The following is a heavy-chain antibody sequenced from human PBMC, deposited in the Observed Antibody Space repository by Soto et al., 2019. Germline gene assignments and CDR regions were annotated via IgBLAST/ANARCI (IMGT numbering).Heavy chain of an antibody. D-gene: IGHD4-4*01. J-gene: IGHJ6*02. Sequence: XEFLRLSFAASGFTVSSYGMHWVRQAPGKGLEWVAVIWYDGSNKYYADSVKGRFTISRDKSKNTLYLQMNSLRDEDTAVYYCARDGAGHSNYYYYYGMDVWGQGTTVTVSS. CDR2: IWYDGSNK. CDR1: GFTVSSYG. CDR3: ARDGAGHSNYYYYYGMDV. V-gene: IGHV3-33*01.